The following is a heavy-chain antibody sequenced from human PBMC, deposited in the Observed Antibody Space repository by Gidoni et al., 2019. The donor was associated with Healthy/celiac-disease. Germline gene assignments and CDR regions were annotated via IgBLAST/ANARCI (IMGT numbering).Heavy chain of an antibody. CDR1: GYSFTSYW. Sequence: EVQLVQSGAEVKKPGESLRISCKGSGYSFTSYWFSWVRQMPGKGLEWMGRIDPSDSYTNYSPSFQGHVTISADKSISTAYLQWSSLKASDTAMYYCASGDMITFGGVIATSPFDYWGQGTLVTVSS. J-gene: IGHJ4*02. CDR3: ASGDMITFGGVIATSPFDY. CDR2: IDPSDSYT. V-gene: IGHV5-10-1*03. D-gene: IGHD3-16*02.